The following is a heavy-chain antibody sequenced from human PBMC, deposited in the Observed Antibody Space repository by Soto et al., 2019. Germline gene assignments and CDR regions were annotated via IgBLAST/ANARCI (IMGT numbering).Heavy chain of an antibody. CDR2: ISPSGSST. J-gene: IGHJ6*02. CDR3: ARRLYCSCVTCYYYYYGMDV. Sequence: GGSLRLSCAASGFTLSSYAMTWVRQAPGKGLEWVSGISPSGSSTYYADSVKGRFTISRDNSKNTLYLQMNGLRAEDTAVYYCARRLYCSCVTCYYYYYGMDVWGQGTTVTVSS. CDR1: GFTLSSYA. D-gene: IGHD2-15*01. V-gene: IGHV3-23*01.